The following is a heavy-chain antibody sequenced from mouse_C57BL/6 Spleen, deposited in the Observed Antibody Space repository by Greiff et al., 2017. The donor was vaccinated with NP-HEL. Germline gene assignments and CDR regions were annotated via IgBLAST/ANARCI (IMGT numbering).Heavy chain of an antibody. D-gene: IGHD3-1*01. CDR1: GFTFSSYT. J-gene: IGHJ3*01. CDR2: ISGGGGNT. V-gene: IGHV5-9*01. CDR3: ARLGSTLFAY. Sequence: EVQRVESGGGLVKPGGSLKLSCAASGFTFSSYTMSWVRQTPEKRLEWVATISGGGGNTYYPDSVKGRFTISRDNAKNTLYLQMSSLRSEDTALYYCARLGSTLFAYWGQGTLVTVSA.